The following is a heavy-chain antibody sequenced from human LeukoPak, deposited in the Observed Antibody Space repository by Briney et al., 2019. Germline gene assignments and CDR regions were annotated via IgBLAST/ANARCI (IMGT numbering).Heavy chain of an antibody. CDR2: IYYSGST. CDR1: GGSISSYY. Sequence: SETLSLTCTVSGGSISSYYWSWIRQPPGKGLEWVGYIYYSGSTNYNPSLKSRVTISVDTSKNQSSLKLSSVTAADTAVYYCARVDTTVRGVLNWGQGTLVTVSS. J-gene: IGHJ4*02. V-gene: IGHV4-59*01. D-gene: IGHD3-10*01. CDR3: ARVDTTVRGVLN.